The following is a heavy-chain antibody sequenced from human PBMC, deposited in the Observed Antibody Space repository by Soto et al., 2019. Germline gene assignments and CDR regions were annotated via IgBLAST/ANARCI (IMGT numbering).Heavy chain of an antibody. D-gene: IGHD6-6*01. J-gene: IGHJ5*02. CDR1: GFTFSSYA. CDR2: ISGSGGST. Sequence: PGGSLRLSCAASGFTFSSYAMSWVRQAPGRGLEWVSAISGSGGSTYYADSVKGRFTISRDNSKNTLYLQMNSLRAEDTAVYYCAKPGDSSSLVSSWFDPWGQGTLVTVSS. CDR3: AKPGDSSSLVSSWFDP. V-gene: IGHV3-23*01.